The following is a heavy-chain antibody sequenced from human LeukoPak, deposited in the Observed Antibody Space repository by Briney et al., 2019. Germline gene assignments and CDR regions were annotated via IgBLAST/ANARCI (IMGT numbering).Heavy chain of an antibody. D-gene: IGHD6-19*01. J-gene: IGHJ4*02. CDR1: GFTFSTYW. CDR3: ATPGQWPVYFDY. V-gene: IGHV3-7*05. CDR2: IKQDGSEK. Sequence: GGSLRLSCAASGFTFSTYWMTWVRQAPGKGLEWVANIKQDGSEKYCVDSVKGRFTISRDNAKNSLYLQMNSLRADDTAVYYCATPGQWPVYFDYWGPGTLVTVSS.